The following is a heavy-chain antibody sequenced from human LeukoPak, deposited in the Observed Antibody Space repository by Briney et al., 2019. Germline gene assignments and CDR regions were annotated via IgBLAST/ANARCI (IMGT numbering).Heavy chain of an antibody. CDR1: GFTFSSYS. D-gene: IGHD3-22*01. V-gene: IGHV3-21*01. J-gene: IGHJ3*02. CDR2: ISSSSSYI. CDR3: ARDRTMEGYYDGSGYHAFDI. Sequence: GGSLRLSCAASGFTFSSYSMNWVRQAPGKGLEWVSSISSSSSYIYYADSVKGRFTISRDNAKNPLYLQMNSLRAEDTAVYYCARDRTMEGYYDGSGYHAFDIWGQGTMVTVSS.